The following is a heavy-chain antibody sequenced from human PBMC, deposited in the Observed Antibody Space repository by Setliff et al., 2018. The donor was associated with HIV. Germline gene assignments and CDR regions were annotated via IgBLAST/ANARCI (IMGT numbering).Heavy chain of an antibody. Sequence: SETLSLTCTVSGYSISSRYYWGWIRRPPGKGLEWIGSVYHTGSTYYNPSLKSRVTMSADTSKNQFSLKLSSVTAADTAVYYCGSSPAWRSDFGLHTFDYWGQGTLVTVSS. CDR2: VYHTGST. CDR1: GYSISSRYY. J-gene: IGHJ4*02. D-gene: IGHD2-2*01. CDR3: GSSPAWRSDFGLHTFDY. V-gene: IGHV4-38-2*02.